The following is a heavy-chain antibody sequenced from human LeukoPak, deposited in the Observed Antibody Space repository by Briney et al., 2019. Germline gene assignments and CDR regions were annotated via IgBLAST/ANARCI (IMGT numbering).Heavy chain of an antibody. CDR2: IYYSGST. CDR1: GGSISSRSYY. Sequence: SETLSLTSTVAGGSISSRSYYWGWILQPPGRGLEWIGGIYYSGSTYYNPSLTSRVTISVDTSKNQFFLKLSSVTAADTAVYYCARLRREDSSGYPYYFDYWGQGTLVTVSS. D-gene: IGHD3-22*01. V-gene: IGHV4-39*01. CDR3: ARLRREDSSGYPYYFDY. J-gene: IGHJ4*02.